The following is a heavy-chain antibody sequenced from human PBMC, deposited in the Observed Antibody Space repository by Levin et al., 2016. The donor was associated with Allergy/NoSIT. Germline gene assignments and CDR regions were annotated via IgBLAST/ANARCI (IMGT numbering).Heavy chain of an antibody. J-gene: IGHJ4*02. D-gene: IGHD4-17*01. V-gene: IGHV3-21*01. CDR2: ISSSSSYI. Sequence: WIRQPPGKGLEWVSSISSSSSYIYYADSVKGRFTISRDNAKNSLYLQMNSLRAEDTAVYYCARETTVTSIDYWGQGTLVTVSS. CDR3: ARETTVTSIDY.